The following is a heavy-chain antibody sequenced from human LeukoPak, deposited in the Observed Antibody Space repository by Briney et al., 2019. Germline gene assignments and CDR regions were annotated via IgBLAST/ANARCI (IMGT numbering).Heavy chain of an antibody. CDR1: GGSISSAGYY. V-gene: IGHV4-61*02. CDR2: IYASGST. Sequence: PSETLSLTCTVSGGSISSAGYYWSWIRQPAGERLEGIGRIYASGSTNYNPSLKSRVTMSVETSKNQFSLKLSSVTAADTAIYYCVRSCSGGRCSTDWGQGALVTVSS. D-gene: IGHD2-15*01. J-gene: IGHJ4*02. CDR3: VRSCSGGRCSTD.